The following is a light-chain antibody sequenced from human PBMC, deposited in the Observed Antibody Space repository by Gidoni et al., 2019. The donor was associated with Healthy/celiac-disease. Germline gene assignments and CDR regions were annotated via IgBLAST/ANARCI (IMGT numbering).Light chain of an antibody. V-gene: IGLV1-44*01. CDR3: AAWDDSLNGLV. CDR2: SNN. Sequence: QSVLTQPPSASGPPGQRVTIPCSGSSSNIGSNTVNWYQQLPGPAPKLLIYSNNPRPSGVPDRFSGSKSGTSASLAISGLQSEDEADYYCAAWDDSLNGLVFGGGTKLTVL. CDR1: SSNIGSNT. J-gene: IGLJ2*01.